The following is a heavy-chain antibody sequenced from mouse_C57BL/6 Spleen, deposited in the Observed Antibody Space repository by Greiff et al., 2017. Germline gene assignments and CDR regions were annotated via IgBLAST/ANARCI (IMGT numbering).Heavy chain of an antibody. CDR2: ISDGGSYT. D-gene: IGHD2-2*01. J-gene: IGHJ2*01. CDR3: ARVYGSTRGYFDY. CDR1: GFTFSSYA. V-gene: IGHV5-4*01. Sequence: EVQLVESGGGLVKPGGSLKLSCAASGFTFSSYAMSWVRQTPEKRLAWVATISDGGSYTYYPDNVKGRFTISRDNAKNNLYLQMSHLKSEDTAMYYCARVYGSTRGYFDYWGQGTTLTVSS.